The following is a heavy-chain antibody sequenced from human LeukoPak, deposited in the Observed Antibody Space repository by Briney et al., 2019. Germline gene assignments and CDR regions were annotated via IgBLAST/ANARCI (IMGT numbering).Heavy chain of an antibody. J-gene: IGHJ4*02. Sequence: SVKVSCKASGGTFNNFAISWVQQAPGQGLEWVGGIIPMSGTANYAQKFQGRVTITADESTSTAYMELSSLRSEDTAIYYCASPVKYYDTWSGYPPFDYWGQGTLVTVSS. CDR3: ASPVKYYDTWSGYPPFDY. CDR1: GGTFNNFA. V-gene: IGHV1-69*13. D-gene: IGHD3-3*01. CDR2: IIPMSGTA.